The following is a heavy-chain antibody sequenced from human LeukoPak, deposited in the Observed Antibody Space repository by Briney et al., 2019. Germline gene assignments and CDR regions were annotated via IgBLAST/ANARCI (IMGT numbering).Heavy chain of an antibody. J-gene: IGHJ4*02. V-gene: IGHV4-39*07. CDR1: GGSICSNTYY. Sequence: SETLSLTCSVSGGSICSNTYYWAWFRQPPGKGLEWLGTFHKSGNTYYNPSLRSRVTISGDTSNDQLSLKVNSVTAADTAVYYCARESEVGAAFFDYWGQGTLVTVSS. D-gene: IGHD1-26*01. CDR3: ARESEVGAAFFDY. CDR2: FHKSGNT.